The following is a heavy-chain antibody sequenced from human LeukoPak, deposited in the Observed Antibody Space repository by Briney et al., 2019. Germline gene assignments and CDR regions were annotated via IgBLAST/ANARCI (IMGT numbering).Heavy chain of an antibody. CDR2: INHSGST. CDR1: GGSFSGYY. V-gene: IGHV4-34*01. D-gene: IGHD6-19*01. Sequence: PSETLSLTCAVYGGSFSGYYWSWIRQPPGEGLEWIGEINHSGSTNYNPSLKSRVTISVDTSKNQFSLKLSSVTAADTAVYYCTRLSSSGSGYYYYYYGMDVWGQGTTVTVSS. CDR3: TRLSSSGSGYYYYYYGMDV. J-gene: IGHJ6*02.